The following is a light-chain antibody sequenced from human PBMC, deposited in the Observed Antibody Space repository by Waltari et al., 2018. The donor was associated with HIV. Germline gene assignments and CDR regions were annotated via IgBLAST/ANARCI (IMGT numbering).Light chain of an antibody. CDR3: AAWDDNMNGWV. CDR1: RSNIASNT. Sequence: QSVLTQPPSASGTPGQRVTISCSGRRSNIASNTVNWYQQLPGTAPKPLIYSNNQRPTGIPDRFSGSKSGTSASLAISGHQSEDDADYYCAAWDDNMNGWVFGGGTKLTVL. CDR2: SNN. V-gene: IGLV1-44*01. J-gene: IGLJ3*02.